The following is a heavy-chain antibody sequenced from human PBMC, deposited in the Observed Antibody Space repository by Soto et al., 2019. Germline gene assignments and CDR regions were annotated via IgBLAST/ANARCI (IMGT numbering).Heavy chain of an antibody. CDR3: ISRRAFGD. Sequence: EVQLVESGGGLVQPGGSLRLSCTVSGFTFNHYWMNWVRQAPGKGLEWLANIRQDGSDKYYVDSVKGRFTISRDNAKNSLNLQINSLRAEDTAVYYCISRRAFGDWGQGPLVTVSS. CDR1: GFTFNHYW. CDR2: IRQDGSDK. V-gene: IGHV3-7*01. J-gene: IGHJ4*02.